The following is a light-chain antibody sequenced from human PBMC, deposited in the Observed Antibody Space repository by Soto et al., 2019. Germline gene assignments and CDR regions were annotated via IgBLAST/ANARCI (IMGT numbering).Light chain of an antibody. CDR1: QSVSNNY. J-gene: IGKJ4*01. CDR2: RAS. Sequence: EIVLTQSPGTLSLSPGERATLSCRASQSVSNNYLAWYQQKPGQAPKVLIYRASTRATGIPDRFSGSGSGTDFTLTISRLEAEDFAVYYCQQYGSSPLTFGGGTKVDI. V-gene: IGKV3-20*01. CDR3: QQYGSSPLT.